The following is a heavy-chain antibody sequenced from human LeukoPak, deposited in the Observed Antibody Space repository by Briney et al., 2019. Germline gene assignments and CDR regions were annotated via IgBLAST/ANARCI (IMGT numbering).Heavy chain of an antibody. CDR1: GGSVSSGSYY. Sequence: SETLSLTCTVSGGSVSSGSYYWSWIRQPPGKGLEWIGYIYYSGSTYYNPSLKSRVTISVDTSKNQFSLKLSSVTAADTAVYYCARDYYDSSGYYVFDYWGQGTLVTVSS. D-gene: IGHD3-22*01. V-gene: IGHV4-30-4*08. J-gene: IGHJ4*02. CDR2: IYYSGST. CDR3: ARDYYDSSGYYVFDY.